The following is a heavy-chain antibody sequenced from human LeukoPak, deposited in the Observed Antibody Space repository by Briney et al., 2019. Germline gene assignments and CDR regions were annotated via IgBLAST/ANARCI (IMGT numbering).Heavy chain of an antibody. V-gene: IGHV4-4*07. D-gene: IGHD1-26*01. CDR2: IYTSGST. CDR3: ARGEGSGSYLYFDY. Sequence: SETLSLTCTVSGGSISSYYWSWIRQPAGKGLEWIGRIYTSGSTNYNPSLKSRVTMSVDTSKNQFSLKLSSVTAADTAVYYCARGEGSGSYLYFDYWGQGTLVTVSS. J-gene: IGHJ4*02. CDR1: GGSISSYY.